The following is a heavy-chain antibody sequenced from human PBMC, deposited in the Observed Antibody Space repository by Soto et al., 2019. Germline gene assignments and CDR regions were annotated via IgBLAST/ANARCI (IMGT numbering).Heavy chain of an antibody. D-gene: IGHD2-8*01. CDR1: GYTFTSYG. J-gene: IGHJ4*02. Sequence: ASVKVSCKASGYTFTSYGISWVRQAPGPGLEWMGWISASNGNTTYAQKLQGSVTRTKDTYTSTAYMELRSLRADDTAVYYCARDRNCTNGVCYGPDYWGQGTLVTVSS. V-gene: IGHV1-18*04. CDR3: ARDRNCTNGVCYGPDY. CDR2: ISASNGNT.